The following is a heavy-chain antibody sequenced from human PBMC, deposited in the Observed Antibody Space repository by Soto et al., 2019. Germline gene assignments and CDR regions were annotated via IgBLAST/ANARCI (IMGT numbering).Heavy chain of an antibody. J-gene: IGHJ4*02. CDR1: GYNFNNYW. Sequence: GESLKISCKGSGYNFNNYWINWVRQMPGKGLEWMGRIDPYDSYTNYSPSFQGHVTISVDTSISTAYLQWSSLKASDTAVYYCARGQVVAAQHWGQGTLVTVSS. CDR3: ARGQVVAAQH. CDR2: IDPYDSYT. V-gene: IGHV5-10-1*01. D-gene: IGHD2-15*01.